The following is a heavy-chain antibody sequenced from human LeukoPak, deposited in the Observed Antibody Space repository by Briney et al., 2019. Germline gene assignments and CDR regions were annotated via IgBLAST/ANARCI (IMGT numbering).Heavy chain of an antibody. J-gene: IGHJ6*02. Sequence: PSETLSLTCAVYGGSFSGYYWSWIRQPPGKGLEWIGYIYYSGSTNYNPSLKSRVTISVDTSKNQFSLKLSSVTAADTAVYYCARDRWYSYYYGMDVWGQGTTVTVSS. V-gene: IGHV4-59*01. D-gene: IGHD2-15*01. CDR2: IYYSGST. CDR1: GGSFSGYY. CDR3: ARDRWYSYYYGMDV.